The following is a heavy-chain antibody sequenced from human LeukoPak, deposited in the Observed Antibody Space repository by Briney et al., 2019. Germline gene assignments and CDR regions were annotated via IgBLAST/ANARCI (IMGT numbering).Heavy chain of an antibody. J-gene: IGHJ6*03. CDR2: ISSSSSYI. CDR1: GFTFSSYG. CDR3: ARAYCGGDCYSNYMDV. Sequence: GGSLRLSCAASGFTFSSYGMNWVRQAPGKGLEWVSSISSSSSYIYYADSVKGRFTISRDNAKNSLYLQMNSLRAEDTAVYYCARAYCGGDCYSNYMDVWGKGTTVTVSS. V-gene: IGHV3-21*01. D-gene: IGHD2-21*02.